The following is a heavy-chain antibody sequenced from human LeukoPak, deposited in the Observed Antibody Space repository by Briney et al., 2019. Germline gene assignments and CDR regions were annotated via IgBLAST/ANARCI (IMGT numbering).Heavy chain of an antibody. J-gene: IGHJ4*02. Sequence: GGSLRLSCAASGFTFTTSWMHWVRQAPGKGLVWVSRINTDGSDTSYADSVKGRFTISRDNAKNTVYLQMNSLRAEDTAVYYCALVDYWGQGTLVTVSS. V-gene: IGHV3-74*01. CDR2: INTDGSDT. CDR3: ALVDY. CDR1: GFTFTTSW.